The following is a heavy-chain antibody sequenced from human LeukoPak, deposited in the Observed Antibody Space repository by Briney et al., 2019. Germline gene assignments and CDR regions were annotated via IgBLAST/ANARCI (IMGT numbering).Heavy chain of an antibody. D-gene: IGHD6-6*01. CDR3: ARGSIAARPAFFDC. Sequence: GGSLRLSCAASGFTFSSHNMNWVRQAPGKGLERVSFISSGSSYIYYADSVKGRFITSRDNAKNSLYLQMDSLRDEDTAVYYCARGSIAARPAFFDCWGQGTLVTVSS. J-gene: IGHJ4*02. V-gene: IGHV3-21*01. CDR2: ISSGSSYI. CDR1: GFTFSSHN.